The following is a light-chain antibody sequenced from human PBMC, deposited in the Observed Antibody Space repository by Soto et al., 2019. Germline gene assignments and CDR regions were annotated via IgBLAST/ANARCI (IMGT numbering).Light chain of an antibody. CDR2: KTS. CDR3: QQYDSPSVT. Sequence: DIQMTQSPSTLSASVGESVTITCRASQSIANWLAWCQQKPGKAPKVLIYKTSSLESGVPSRFSGSGYGTDVTLTITNRQPDDFATYYCQQYDSPSVTFGEGTAVEIK. CDR1: QSIANW. J-gene: IGKJ1*01. V-gene: IGKV1-5*03.